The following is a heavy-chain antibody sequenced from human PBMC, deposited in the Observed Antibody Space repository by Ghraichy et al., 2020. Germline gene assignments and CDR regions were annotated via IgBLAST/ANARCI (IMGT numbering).Heavy chain of an antibody. CDR3: ARDVRGYNYGVFDY. CDR1: GFTFSSYW. V-gene: IGHV3-74*01. CDR2: INSDGSST. D-gene: IGHD5-18*01. J-gene: IGHJ4*02. Sequence: GGSLRLSCAASGFTFSSYWMHWVRQVPGKGLVWVSRINSDGSSTNYADSVKGRFTISRDNAKNTLYLQINSLRAEDTAVYYCARDVRGYNYGVFDYWGQGTLVTVSS.